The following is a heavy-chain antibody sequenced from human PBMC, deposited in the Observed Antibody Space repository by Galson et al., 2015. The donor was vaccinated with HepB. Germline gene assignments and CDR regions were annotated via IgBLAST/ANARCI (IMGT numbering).Heavy chain of an antibody. Sequence: SVKVSCKASGYIFTRFGINWVRQAPGQGLEWMGWININTGKPTYAQGFTGRFVFSLDTSVSTAYLQINSLKAEDTAIYYCAGDYYDASSDYWGQGTLVTVSS. J-gene: IGHJ4*02. V-gene: IGHV7-4-1*02. CDR2: ININTGKP. CDR1: GYIFTRFG. D-gene: IGHD3-16*01. CDR3: AGDYYDASSDY.